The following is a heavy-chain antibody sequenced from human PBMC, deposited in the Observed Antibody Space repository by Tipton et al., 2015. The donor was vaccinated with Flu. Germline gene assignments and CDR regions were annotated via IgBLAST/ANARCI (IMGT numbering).Heavy chain of an antibody. CDR2: VYYTGYT. CDR3: AKVKFGWVES. CDR1: GGPIDSSSYY. D-gene: IGHD3-16*01. J-gene: IGHJ5*01. V-gene: IGHV4-39*07. Sequence: LRLSCSVSGGPIDSSSYYWGWIRQPPGRGLEWIGSVYYTGYTYDNPSFQSRLAMSIDTSKSQFSLRLSSLTAADTAVYFCAKVKFGWVESWAQGVLVTVSS.